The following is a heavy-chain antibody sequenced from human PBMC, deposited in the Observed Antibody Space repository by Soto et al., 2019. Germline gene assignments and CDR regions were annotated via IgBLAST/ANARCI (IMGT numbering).Heavy chain of an antibody. CDR1: GFTFSDAW. Sequence: EVQLVESGGDLVKPGGSLRLSCAVSGFTFSDAWMSWVRQAPGKGLELVGRIKSKIDGGTTDYAAPVKGRFSISRDDSKNTLYLQMNSLKTEDTAVYFCTTERMAVAGYSPNHWGQGTLVTVSS. CDR3: TTERMAVAGYSPNH. J-gene: IGHJ4*02. CDR2: IKSKIDGGTT. D-gene: IGHD6-19*01. V-gene: IGHV3-15*07.